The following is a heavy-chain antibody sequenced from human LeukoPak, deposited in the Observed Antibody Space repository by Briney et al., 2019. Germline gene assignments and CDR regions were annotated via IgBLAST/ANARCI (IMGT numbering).Heavy chain of an antibody. D-gene: IGHD3-3*01. Sequence: GGSLRLSCAASGFTFRSYAMHWVRQAPGKGLEWVAVVSYDGSDKYYADSVKGRFTISRDNSKNTLYLQINSLRVEDTAVYYCARARSFAVVTSGYLDYWGQGTLVTVSS. CDR2: VSYDGSDK. V-gene: IGHV3-30*04. CDR1: GFTFRSYA. J-gene: IGHJ4*02. CDR3: ARARSFAVVTSGYLDY.